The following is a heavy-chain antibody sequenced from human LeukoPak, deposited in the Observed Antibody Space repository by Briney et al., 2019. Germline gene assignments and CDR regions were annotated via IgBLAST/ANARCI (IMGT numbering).Heavy chain of an antibody. CDR3: AHRPPMYCNTFYSCDF. J-gene: IGHJ4*02. D-gene: IGHD2-15*01. CDR2: IYWDDDK. Sequence: SGPTKIYPTQTLTLTSCCTGFSLSTREVGVGWIRQPPGKALEWLALIYWDDDKRYSPSLKSRLTISKDTSKNQVVLTMTNMEPVDTCAYFCAHRPPMYCNTFYSCDFGGERTLVTVSS. CDR1: GFSLSTREVG. V-gene: IGHV2-5*02.